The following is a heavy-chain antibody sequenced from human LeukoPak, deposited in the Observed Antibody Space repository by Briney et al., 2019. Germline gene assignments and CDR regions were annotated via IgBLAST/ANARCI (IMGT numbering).Heavy chain of an antibody. J-gene: IGHJ4*02. CDR3: TTNLLRYCSGGSCPFDY. CDR1: GFTFSNAW. V-gene: IGHV3-15*01. CDR2: IKSKTDGATT. D-gene: IGHD2-15*01. Sequence: GGSLRLSCAASGFTFSNAWMSWVRQAPGKGLEWVGRIKSKTDGATTDYAAPVKGRFTISRDDSKNTLYLQMNSLKTEDTAVYYCTTNLLRYCSGGSCPFDYWGQGTLVTVSS.